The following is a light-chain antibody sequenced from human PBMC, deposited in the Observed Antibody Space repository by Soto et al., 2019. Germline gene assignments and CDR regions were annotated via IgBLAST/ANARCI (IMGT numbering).Light chain of an antibody. V-gene: IGKV3-20*01. Sequence: EIVLTQSPGTLSLSPGERATLFCRASQSVSSNFLAWYQQKPGQAPRLLIYNASRRAAGIPDRFSGSGSGTDLTLTSSRLEPEDFAVYYCQQYSTSSPRYTFGQGTKLEIK. CDR1: QSVSSNF. CDR3: QQYSTSSPRYT. J-gene: IGKJ2*01. CDR2: NAS.